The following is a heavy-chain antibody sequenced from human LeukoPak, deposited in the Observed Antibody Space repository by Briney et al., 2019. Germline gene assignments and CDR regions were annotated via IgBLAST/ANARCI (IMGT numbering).Heavy chain of an antibody. J-gene: IGHJ4*02. V-gene: IGHV1-69*05. Sequence: GASVKVSCKASGGTFSSYAISWVRQAPGQGLEWMGGIIPIFGTANYAQKFQGRVTITTDESTSTAYMELSSLRSEDTAVYYCARDGRDGYTDVAHFDYWGQGTLVTVSS. CDR1: GGTFSSYA. CDR2: IIPIFGTA. CDR3: ARDGRDGYTDVAHFDY. D-gene: IGHD5-24*01.